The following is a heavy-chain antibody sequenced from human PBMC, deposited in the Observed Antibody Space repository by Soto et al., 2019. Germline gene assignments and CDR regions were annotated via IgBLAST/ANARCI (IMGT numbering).Heavy chain of an antibody. CDR2: ISRGGDT. CDR1: GITASTEY. CDR3: VRNFYTTSLGRD. V-gene: IGHV3-53*01. J-gene: IGHJ4*02. D-gene: IGHD2-2*01. Sequence: GGTLILSSAPSGITASTEYMSWVPQAPGKGLEWVAVISRGGDTFYADFIKGRLTLSRDNSKSTLYLRLTSLRPDDTAVYFCVRNFYTTSLGRDWGRGTQVTVSS.